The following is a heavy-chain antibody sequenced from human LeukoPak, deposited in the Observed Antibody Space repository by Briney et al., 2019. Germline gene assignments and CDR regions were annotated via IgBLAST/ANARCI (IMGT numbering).Heavy chain of an antibody. D-gene: IGHD6-6*01. J-gene: IGHJ4*02. Sequence: ASVKVSCKASGYTFTSYDINWVRQATGQGLEWMGWMNPNSGNTGYAQKFQGRVTMTRNTSISTAYMELSSPRSEDTAVYYCARGLGAVGSSSSWGQGTLVTVSS. V-gene: IGHV1-8*01. CDR2: MNPNSGNT. CDR1: GYTFTSYD. CDR3: ARGLGAVGSSSS.